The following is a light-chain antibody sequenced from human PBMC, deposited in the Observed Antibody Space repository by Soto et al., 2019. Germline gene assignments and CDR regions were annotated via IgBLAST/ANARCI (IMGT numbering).Light chain of an antibody. CDR2: YNN. J-gene: IGLJ3*02. Sequence: QSVLTQPPSASETPGQTVSISCSGSNSNIASNTVNWYQHLPGTAPKLLIYYNNQRPSGVPDRFSGSKSGTSASLAISGLQSEDESDYYCQSYDYSNQVFGGGTKLTVL. CDR3: QSYDYSNQV. V-gene: IGLV1-44*01. CDR1: NSNIASNT.